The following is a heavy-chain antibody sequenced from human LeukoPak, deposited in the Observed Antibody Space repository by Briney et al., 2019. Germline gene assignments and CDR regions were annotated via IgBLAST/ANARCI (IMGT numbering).Heavy chain of an antibody. J-gene: IGHJ5*02. Sequence: SETLSLTCTVSGDSISTYYWSWIRQPPGEGLEWIGYIYYRVTSDYNPSLKRRVTMSVDMSTRQISLKLSSVTAADTAVYYCAIRAMVRGANWFDPWGQGTLVTVSS. CDR2: IYYRVTS. V-gene: IGHV4-59*08. D-gene: IGHD3-10*01. CDR1: GDSISTYY. CDR3: AIRAMVRGANWFDP.